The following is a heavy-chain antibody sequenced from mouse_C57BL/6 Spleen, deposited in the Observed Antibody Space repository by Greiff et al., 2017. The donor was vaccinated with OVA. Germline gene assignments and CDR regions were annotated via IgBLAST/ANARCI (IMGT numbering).Heavy chain of an antibody. V-gene: IGHV10-3*01. CDR3: VREDYYGRDWYFDV. CDR2: IRSKSSNYAT. CDR1: GFTFNTYA. Sequence: EVQLVESGGGLVQPKGSLKLSCAASGFTFNTYAMHWVRQAPGKGLEWVARIRSKSSNYATYYADSVKDRFTISRDDSQSMLYLQMNNLKTEDTAMYYCVREDYYGRDWYFDVWGTGTTVTVSS. D-gene: IGHD1-1*01. J-gene: IGHJ1*03.